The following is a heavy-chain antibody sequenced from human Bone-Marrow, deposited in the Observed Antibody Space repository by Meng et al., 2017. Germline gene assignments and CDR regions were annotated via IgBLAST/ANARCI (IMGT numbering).Heavy chain of an antibody. D-gene: IGHD3-3*02. CDR1: GFTFSGSD. V-gene: IGHV3-73*01. CDR2: IRSKTDTYAT. Sequence: GESLKISWVVSGFTFSGSDVHWVRQASGKGLEWVGRIRSKTDTYATAFAASVKGRYTISRDDSKNTAYLQLNSLNTEDTAVYYCTVFSRGHIWGQGTMVTVSS. J-gene: IGHJ3*02. CDR3: TVFSRGHI.